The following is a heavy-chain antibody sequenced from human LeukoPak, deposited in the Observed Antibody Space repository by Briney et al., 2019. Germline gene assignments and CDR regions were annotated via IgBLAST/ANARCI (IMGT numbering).Heavy chain of an antibody. J-gene: IGHJ4*02. D-gene: IGHD5-18*01. CDR3: ARRGRGYSYGRPQTTFDY. CDR2: MNPNCGNT. CDR1: GYTFASYD. Sequence: ASVKVSCKASGYTFASYDINWVRQATGQGLEWVGWMNPNCGNTGYAQKFQGRVTMTRNTSISTAYMELSSLRSEDTAVYYCARRGRGYSYGRPQTTFDYWGQGTLVTVSS. V-gene: IGHV1-8*01.